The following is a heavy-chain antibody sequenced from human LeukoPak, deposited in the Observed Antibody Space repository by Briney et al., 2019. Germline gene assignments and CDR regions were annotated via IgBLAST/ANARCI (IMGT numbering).Heavy chain of an antibody. CDR3: ASPGSGSYLHFDY. CDR1: GGSISSYF. V-gene: IGHV4-59*01. Sequence: SETLSLTCTVSGGSISSYFWSWIRQPPGKGLEWIGYIYYSGSTNYNPSLKSRVTISVDTSKNQFSLKLSSVTAADTAVYYCASPGSGSYLHFDYWGQGTLVTVSS. J-gene: IGHJ4*02. D-gene: IGHD1-26*01. CDR2: IYYSGST.